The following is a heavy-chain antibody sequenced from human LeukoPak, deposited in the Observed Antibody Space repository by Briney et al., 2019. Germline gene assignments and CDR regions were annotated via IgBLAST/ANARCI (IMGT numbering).Heavy chain of an antibody. V-gene: IGHV1-2*02. D-gene: IGHD3-22*01. CDR3: ARGYYYDSSGYDYFDY. Sequence: GASVKVSCKASGYTFTGYYMHWVRQAPGQGLEWMGWINPNSGGTNYAQKFQGRVTMTRDTSISTAYMELSRLRSDDTAVYYCARGYYYDSSGYDYFDYWGQGTLVTASS. CDR2: INPNSGGT. J-gene: IGHJ4*02. CDR1: GYTFTGYY.